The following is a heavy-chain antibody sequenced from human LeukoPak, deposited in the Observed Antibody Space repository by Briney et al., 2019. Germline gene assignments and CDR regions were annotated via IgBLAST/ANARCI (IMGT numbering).Heavy chain of an antibody. CDR1: GGSISSYY. CDR2: IYYSGST. J-gene: IGHJ4*02. Sequence: PSETLSLTCTVSGGSISSYYWSWIRQPPGKGLEWIGSIYYSGSTNYNPSLKSRVTISVDTSKNQFSLKLSSVTAADTAVYYCARDRIYYDSSGFENWGQGTLVTVSS. CDR3: ARDRIYYDSSGFEN. D-gene: IGHD3-22*01. V-gene: IGHV4-59*01.